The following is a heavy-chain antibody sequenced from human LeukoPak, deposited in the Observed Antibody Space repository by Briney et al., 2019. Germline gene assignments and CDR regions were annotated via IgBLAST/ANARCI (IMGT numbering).Heavy chain of an antibody. V-gene: IGHV4-38-2*02. J-gene: IGHJ4*02. CDR1: GYSLSSGYY. Sequence: SETLSLTCTVSGYSLSSGYYWGWIRQPPGKGLEWIGSIYHSGSTYYNPSLKSRVTISVDTSKNQFSLKLSSVTAADTAVYYCARAGSSSWTVDYWGQGTLVTVSS. D-gene: IGHD6-13*01. CDR3: ARAGSSSWTVDY. CDR2: IYHSGST.